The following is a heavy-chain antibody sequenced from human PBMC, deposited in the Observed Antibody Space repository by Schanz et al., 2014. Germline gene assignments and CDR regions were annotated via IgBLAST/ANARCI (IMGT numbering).Heavy chain of an antibody. CDR1: GFTFSDSW. D-gene: IGHD7-27*01. CDR3: ARENLNWEAFDI. CDR2: ISRDGTTS. J-gene: IGHJ3*02. Sequence: VQLVESGGDLVQPGGSLRLSCAASGFTFSDSWMHWVRQAPGKGLEWLSYISRDGTTSYYADSVKGRFTISRDNAKNSLYLEMTSLRGEDTAVYYCARENLNWEAFDIWGQGTVVTVSS. V-gene: IGHV3-11*01.